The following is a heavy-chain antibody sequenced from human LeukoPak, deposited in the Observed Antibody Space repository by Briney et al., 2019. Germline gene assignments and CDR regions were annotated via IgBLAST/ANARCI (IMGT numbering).Heavy chain of an antibody. CDR3: ARDRGYCSGGSCLRSRYWFDP. J-gene: IGHJ5*02. CDR2: INPNSGGT. CDR1: GYTFTGYY. V-gene: IGHV1-2*04. D-gene: IGHD2-15*01. Sequence: ASVTVSCKASGYTFTGYYMHWVRQAPGQGLEWMGWINPNSGGTNYAQKFQGWVTMTRDTSISTAYMELSRLRSDDTAVYYCARDRGYCSGGSCLRSRYWFDPWGQGTLVTVSS.